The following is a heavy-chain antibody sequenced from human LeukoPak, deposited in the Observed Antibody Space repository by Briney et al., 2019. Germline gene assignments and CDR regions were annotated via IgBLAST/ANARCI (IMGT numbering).Heavy chain of an antibody. CDR1: GFTFNDAW. CDR2: VKRKTDGGTT. Sequence: GGSLRLSCAASGFTFNDAWMNWVRQAPGKGLEWVGRVKRKTDGGTTDYAAPVKGRFTISRDDSKNTLYLQMNSLKTEDTAVYYCTTGNWGPHWGQGTLVTVSS. J-gene: IGHJ4*02. V-gene: IGHV3-15*07. CDR3: TTGNWGPH. D-gene: IGHD7-27*01.